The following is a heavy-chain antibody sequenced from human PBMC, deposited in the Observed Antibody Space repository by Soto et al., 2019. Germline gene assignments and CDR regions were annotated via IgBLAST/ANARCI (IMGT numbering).Heavy chain of an antibody. D-gene: IGHD3-16*01. Sequence: QVQLVQSGDEMKKPGASVRVSCKASGYIFVNYGIAWVRQAPGQGLEWMGWISPYTGDTHSASKVQGRLTMTTDTSTSTAYMDQGSLTPDDTAVYYCAMVDNYVTPTPQDVWGQGTTVTVSS. V-gene: IGHV1-18*01. CDR3: AMVDNYVTPTPQDV. CDR2: ISPYTGDT. CDR1: GYIFVNYG. J-gene: IGHJ6*02.